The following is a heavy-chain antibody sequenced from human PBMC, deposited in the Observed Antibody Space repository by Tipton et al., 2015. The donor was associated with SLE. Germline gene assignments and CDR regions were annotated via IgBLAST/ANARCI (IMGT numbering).Heavy chain of an antibody. Sequence: GSLRLSCAASGFTFSSYAMSWVRQAPGKGLEWVSAISGSGGSTYYADSVKGRFTISRDNSKNTLYLQMNSLRAEDTAVYYCAKGVEVITFLDYWGQGTLVTVSS. V-gene: IGHV3-23*01. CDR1: GFTFSSYA. CDR2: ISGSGGST. CDR3: AKGVEVITFLDY. D-gene: IGHD3-22*01. J-gene: IGHJ4*02.